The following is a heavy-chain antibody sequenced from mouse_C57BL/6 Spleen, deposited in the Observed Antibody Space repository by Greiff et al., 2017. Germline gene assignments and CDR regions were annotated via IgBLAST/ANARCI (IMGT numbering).Heavy chain of an antibody. V-gene: IGHV1-82*01. D-gene: IGHD2-5*01. CDR1: GYAFSSSW. CDR2: IYPGDGDT. Sequence: LVESGPELVKPGASVKISCKASGYAFSSSWMNWVKQRPGKGLEWIGRIYPGDGDTNYNGKFKGKATLTADKSSSTAYMQLSSLTSEDSAVYFCARDSNYPYYAMDYWGQGTSVTVSS. J-gene: IGHJ4*01. CDR3: ARDSNYPYYAMDY.